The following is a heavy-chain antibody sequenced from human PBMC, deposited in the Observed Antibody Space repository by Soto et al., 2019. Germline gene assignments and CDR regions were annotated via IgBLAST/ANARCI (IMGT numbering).Heavy chain of an antibody. CDR3: AKDQASGQGSFDS. CDR2: ISYDGSNQ. V-gene: IGHV3-30*18. J-gene: IGHJ4*02. Sequence: GGSLRLSCAASGFTFNIYGMHWVRQAPDKGLEWVALISYDGSNQYYADSVKGRFTISRDNSKNTLSLQMNSLRADDTAVYYCAKDQASGQGSFDSWGQGTLVTVSS. CDR1: GFTFNIYG.